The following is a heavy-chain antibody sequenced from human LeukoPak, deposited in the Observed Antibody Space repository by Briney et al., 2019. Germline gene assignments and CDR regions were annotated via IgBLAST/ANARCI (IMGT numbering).Heavy chain of an antibody. D-gene: IGHD1-14*01. V-gene: IGHV3-9*01. CDR3: AKGLETGDYYGMDV. CDR1: GFTFDDYA. CDR2: ISWNSGSI. Sequence: GRSLRLSCAASGFTFDDYAMHWVRQAPGKGLEWVSGISWNSGSIGYADSVKGRFTISRDNSKNTLYLQMNSLRAEDTAVYYCAKGLETGDYYGMDVWGQGTTVTVSS. J-gene: IGHJ6*02.